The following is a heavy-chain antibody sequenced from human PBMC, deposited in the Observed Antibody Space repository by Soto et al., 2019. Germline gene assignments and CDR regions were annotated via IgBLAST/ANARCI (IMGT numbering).Heavy chain of an antibody. CDR1: GGSISSSSYY. V-gene: IGHV4-39*01. D-gene: IGHD3-9*01. Sequence: PSETLSLTCTVSGGSISSSSYYWGWIRQPPGKGLEWIGSIYYSGSTYYNPSLKSRVTISVDTSKNQFSLKLRSATAADTAVYYCANIRFFDWSNIWGQGTLVTVSS. CDR3: ANIRFFDWSNI. CDR2: IYYSGST. J-gene: IGHJ4*02.